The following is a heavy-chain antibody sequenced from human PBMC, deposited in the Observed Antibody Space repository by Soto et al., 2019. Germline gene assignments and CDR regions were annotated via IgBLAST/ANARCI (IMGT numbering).Heavy chain of an antibody. Sequence: ASVKVSCKASGYTFTSYAMHWVRQAPGQRLEWMGWINAGNGNTKYSQKFQGRVTITRDTSASTAYMELSSLRSEDTAVYYCATVVPAAIYYYYYGMDVWGQGTTVTVS. V-gene: IGHV1-3*01. J-gene: IGHJ6*02. CDR2: INAGNGNT. CDR3: ATVVPAAIYYYYYGMDV. CDR1: GYTFTSYA. D-gene: IGHD2-2*01.